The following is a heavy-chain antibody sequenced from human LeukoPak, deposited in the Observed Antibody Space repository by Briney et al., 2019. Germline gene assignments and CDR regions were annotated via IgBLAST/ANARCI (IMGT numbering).Heavy chain of an antibody. CDR1: GGSFSGYY. J-gene: IGHJ6*02. Sequence: SETLSLTCAVYGGSFSGYYWTWIRQPPGKGLEWIGEINQSGVANHNPSLKSRLAISVDTSKNQFSLNLNSVTAADTAMYYCARGPAVASRGLSVWGQGTTVTVSS. V-gene: IGHV4-34*01. D-gene: IGHD6-19*01. CDR3: ARGPAVASRGLSV. CDR2: INQSGVA.